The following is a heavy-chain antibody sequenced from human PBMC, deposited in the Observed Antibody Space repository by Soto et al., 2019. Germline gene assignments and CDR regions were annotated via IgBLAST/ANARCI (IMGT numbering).Heavy chain of an antibody. D-gene: IGHD5-12*01. CDR2: IYYSGST. CDR3: ARGVATIGPGWYDP. CDR1: GCSISSGGYY. V-gene: IGHV4-31*03. Sequence: SETLSLTCTVSGCSISSGGYYWSWIRQHPGRGLEWIGYIYYSGSTYYNPSLKSRVTISVDTSKNQFSLKLSSVTAADTAVYYCARGVATIGPGWYDPWGQGTLVTVSS. J-gene: IGHJ5*02.